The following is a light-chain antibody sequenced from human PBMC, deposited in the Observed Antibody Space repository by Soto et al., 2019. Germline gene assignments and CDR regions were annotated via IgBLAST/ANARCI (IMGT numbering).Light chain of an antibody. CDR1: QSISSW. V-gene: IGKV1-5*01. Sequence: DIQMTQPPSTLSASLGDRVTITCRASQSISSWLAWYQQKPGKAPKLLIYDASSLESGVPSRFSGSRYGTEFTLTISSLQTDDFATYYCQQYNSYPLTFGGGTKVDIK. CDR2: DAS. J-gene: IGKJ4*01. CDR3: QQYNSYPLT.